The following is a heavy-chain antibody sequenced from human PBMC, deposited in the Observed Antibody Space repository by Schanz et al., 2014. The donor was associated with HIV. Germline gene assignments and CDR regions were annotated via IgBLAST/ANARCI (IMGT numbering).Heavy chain of an antibody. CDR3: AGDDSSGYLYAFDI. CDR1: GFTFSSSG. CDR2: ISYDGSNK. J-gene: IGHJ3*02. D-gene: IGHD3-22*01. Sequence: QVQLVESGGGVVQPGRSLRLSCTASGFTFSSSGMHWVRQAPGKGLEWVAFISYDGSNKYYADSVKGRFTISRDNSKNTLFLQMNSLRAEDTAVYYCAGDDSSGYLYAFDIWGQGTMVTVSS. V-gene: IGHV3-33*05.